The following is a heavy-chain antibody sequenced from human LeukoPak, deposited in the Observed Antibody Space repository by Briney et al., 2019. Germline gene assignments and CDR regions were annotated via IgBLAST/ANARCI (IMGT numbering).Heavy chain of an antibody. CDR1: GFTFSSYS. CDR3: ARGPQWRRGKQFDY. J-gene: IGHJ4*02. Sequence: GSLRVSCAASGFTFSSYSMNWVRQPPGKGLEWIGEINHSGSTNYNPSLKSRVTISVDTSKNQFSLKLSSVTAADTAVYYCARGPQWRRGKQFDYWGQGTLVTVSS. D-gene: IGHD6-19*01. V-gene: IGHV4-34*01. CDR2: INHSGST.